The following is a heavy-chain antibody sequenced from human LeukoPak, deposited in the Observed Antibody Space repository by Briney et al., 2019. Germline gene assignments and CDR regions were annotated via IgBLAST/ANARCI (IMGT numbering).Heavy chain of an antibody. D-gene: IGHD5-24*01. CDR1: GFTFSSYA. V-gene: IGHV3-33*08. CDR2: IWYDGSKK. J-gene: IGHJ4*02. Sequence: GRSLRLSCAASGFTFSSYAMHWARQAPGKGLEWVAVIWYDGSKKYYADSVKGRFTISRDNSRNTLYLQMNSLRAEDTAVYYCARRDGDNDRGFDYWGQGTLLTVSP. CDR3: ARRDGDNDRGFDY.